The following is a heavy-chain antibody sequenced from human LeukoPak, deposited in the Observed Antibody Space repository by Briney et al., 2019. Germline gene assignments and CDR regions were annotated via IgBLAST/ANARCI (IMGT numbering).Heavy chain of an antibody. CDR1: GYTFTSYY. CDR3: ARAQSGGIRARSDYYYYMDV. V-gene: IGHV1-46*01. CDR2: INPSGGST. J-gene: IGHJ6*03. Sequence: GAAVKVSCKASGYTFTSYYMHWVRQAPGQGLEWMGIINPSGGSTSYAQKFQGRVTMTRDMSTSTVYMELSSLRSEDTAVYYCARAQSGGIRARSDYYYYMDVWGKGTTVTVSS. D-gene: IGHD4-23*01.